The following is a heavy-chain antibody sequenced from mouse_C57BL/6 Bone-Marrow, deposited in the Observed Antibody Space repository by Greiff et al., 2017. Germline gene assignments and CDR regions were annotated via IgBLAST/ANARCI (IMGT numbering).Heavy chain of an antibody. CDR3: ARPYYSNYWYFDV. J-gene: IGHJ1*03. Sequence: QVQLKQPGAELVKPGASVQMSCKASGYTFTSYWITWVKQRPGQGLEWIGDICPGSGSNNYNERLKSKATLTVDTSSSTAYMPLSSLTSEDSSIYYCARPYYSNYWYFDVWGTATTVTVSS. D-gene: IGHD2-5*01. CDR2: ICPGSGSN. CDR1: GYTFTSYW. V-gene: IGHV1-55*01.